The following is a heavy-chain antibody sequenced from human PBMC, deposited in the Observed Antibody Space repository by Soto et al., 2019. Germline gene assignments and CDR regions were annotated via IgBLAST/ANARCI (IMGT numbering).Heavy chain of an antibody. Sequence: PSETLSLTCTVSGGSISSGGYYWSWIRQHPGKGLEWIGYIYYSGSTYYNPSLKSRVTISVDTSKNQFSLKLSSVTAADTAVYYCARDSRLVAKDVRGNWFDTWGQGTLVTVSS. CDR2: IYYSGST. CDR3: ARDSRLVAKDVRGNWFDT. J-gene: IGHJ5*02. D-gene: IGHD3-10*01. CDR1: GGSISSGGYY. V-gene: IGHV4-31*03.